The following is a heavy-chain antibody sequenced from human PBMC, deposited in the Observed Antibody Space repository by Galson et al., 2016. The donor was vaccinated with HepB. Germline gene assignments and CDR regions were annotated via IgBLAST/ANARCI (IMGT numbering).Heavy chain of an antibody. Sequence: SETLSLTCTVSGGSITSRSYYWGWIRQPPGGGLEWIGSMYYTGNTYYRPSPKSRVTISADTSKNQISLKLSSVTAADTAVYYCARRRIMMVRGAENYFDYWGQGTLVTVSS. CDR2: MYYTGNT. CDR3: ARRRIMMVRGAENYFDY. J-gene: IGHJ4*02. CDR1: GGSITSRSYY. V-gene: IGHV4-39*01. D-gene: IGHD3-10*01.